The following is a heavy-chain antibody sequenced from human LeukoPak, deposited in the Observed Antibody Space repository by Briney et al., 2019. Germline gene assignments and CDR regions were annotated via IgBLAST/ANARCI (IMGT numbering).Heavy chain of an antibody. D-gene: IGHD1-1*01. CDR3: ARVSGVRTYYYYYYMDV. Sequence: PSETLSLTCTVSGGSISSYYWSWIRQPPGKGLEWIGYIYYSGSTNYNPSLKSRVTISVDTSKNQFSLKLSSVTAADTAVYYCARVSGVRTYYYYYYMDVWGKGTTVTIS. V-gene: IGHV4-59*01. CDR2: IYYSGST. J-gene: IGHJ6*03. CDR1: GGSISSYY.